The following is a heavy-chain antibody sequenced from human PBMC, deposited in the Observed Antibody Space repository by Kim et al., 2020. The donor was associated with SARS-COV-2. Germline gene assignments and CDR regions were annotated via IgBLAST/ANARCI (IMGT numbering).Heavy chain of an antibody. J-gene: IGHJ5*02. CDR3: ASGSLHSSKGFDI. CDR1: GYVFTNYA. Sequence: ASVKVSCKTSGYVFTNYAISWVRQAPGQGLEWLGWVSPHNGNTDYAQNIQGRVSMTADTSTTSIYMELRSLRSDDTAVYYCASGSLHSSKGFDIWGQGTLVAVSS. CDR2: VSPHNGNT. V-gene: IGHV1-18*01.